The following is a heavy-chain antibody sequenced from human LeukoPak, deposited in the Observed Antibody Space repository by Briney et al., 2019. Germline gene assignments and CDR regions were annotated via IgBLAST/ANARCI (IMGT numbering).Heavy chain of an antibody. CDR2: IYYSGST. V-gene: IGHV4-59*01. CDR3: ARDGIVGALPRNGDAFDI. D-gene: IGHD1-26*01. Sequence: KPSETLSPTCTVSGGSISSYYWSWIRQPPGKGLEWIGYIYYSGSTNYNPSLKGRVTISVDTSKNQFSLKLSSVTAADTAVYYCARDGIVGALPRNGDAFDIWGQGTMVTVSS. CDR1: GGSISSYY. J-gene: IGHJ3*02.